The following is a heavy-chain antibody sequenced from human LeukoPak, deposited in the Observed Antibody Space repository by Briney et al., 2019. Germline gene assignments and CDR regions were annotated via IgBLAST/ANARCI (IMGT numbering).Heavy chain of an antibody. CDR1: GGSISRDTYY. V-gene: IGHV4-39*07. CDR3: TKGRGI. Sequence: SETLSLTCTVSGGSISRDTYYCAWIRQSPGRGLEWLGSVYYSGRTDYNPSLKSRVTISVDTSKNQFSLKLTSVTAADTAVYYCTKGRGIWGQGTLVTVSS. D-gene: IGHD3-10*01. CDR2: VYYSGRT. J-gene: IGHJ4*02.